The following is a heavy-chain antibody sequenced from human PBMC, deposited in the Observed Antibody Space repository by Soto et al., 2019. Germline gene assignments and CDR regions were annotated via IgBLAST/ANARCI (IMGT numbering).Heavy chain of an antibody. CDR3: AKGTMVATIRSFDY. CDR1: GFTFSNYA. J-gene: IGHJ4*02. D-gene: IGHD5-12*01. CDR2: VSGSGDST. V-gene: IGHV3-23*01. Sequence: PGGSLRLSCAAPGFTFSNYAMNWVRQAPGRGLEWVSGVSGSGDSTYYADSVKGRFTISRDNSKNTLYLQMNSLRAEDTAVYYCAKGTMVATIRSFDYWGQGTLVTVSS.